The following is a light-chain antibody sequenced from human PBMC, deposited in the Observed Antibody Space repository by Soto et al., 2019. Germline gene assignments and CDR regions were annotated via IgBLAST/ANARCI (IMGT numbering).Light chain of an antibody. Sequence: QSALTQPASVSGSPGQSITISCTGTSSDVGGYNYVSWYQHHPGKAPKLMIYDVSNRLSGVSNRFSGSKSGNTASLSISGLQPEDEADYYCSSSRTSNTRQIVCGTGTKVTVL. CDR2: DVS. CDR1: SSDVGGYNY. CDR3: SSSRTSNTRQIV. V-gene: IGLV2-14*03. J-gene: IGLJ1*01.